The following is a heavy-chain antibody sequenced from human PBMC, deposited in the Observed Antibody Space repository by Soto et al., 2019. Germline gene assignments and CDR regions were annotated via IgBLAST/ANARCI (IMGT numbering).Heavy chain of an antibody. CDR1: GGSISSYY. J-gene: IGHJ4*02. D-gene: IGHD5-18*01. CDR3: AVGGYSYGDFDY. V-gene: IGHV4-59*01. Sequence: PSETLSLTCTVSGGSISSYYWSWIRQPPGKGLEWIGYIYYSGSTNYNPSLKSRVTISVDTSKNQFSLKLSSVTAADTAVYYCAVGGYSYGDFDYWGQGTLVTVS. CDR2: IYYSGST.